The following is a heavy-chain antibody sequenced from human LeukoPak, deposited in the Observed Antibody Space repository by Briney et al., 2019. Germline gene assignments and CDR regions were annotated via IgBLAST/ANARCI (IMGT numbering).Heavy chain of an antibody. Sequence: PSETLSLTCAVYGGSFSGYYWSWIRQPPGKGLEWIGEINHSGSTNYNPSLKSRVTISVDTSKNQFSLKLSSVTAADTAVYYCARGSSYFDWLFLRSNWFDPWGQGTLVTVSS. D-gene: IGHD3-9*01. CDR2: INHSGST. CDR1: GGSFSGYY. V-gene: IGHV4-34*01. J-gene: IGHJ5*02. CDR3: ARGSSYFDWLFLRSNWFDP.